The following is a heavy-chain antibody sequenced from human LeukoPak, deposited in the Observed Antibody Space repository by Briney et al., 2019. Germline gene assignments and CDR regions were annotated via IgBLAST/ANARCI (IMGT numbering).Heavy chain of an antibody. V-gene: IGHV4-39*07. CDR2: IYHSGST. CDR3: ARDPYPIPYSNYVANWFDP. CDR1: GGSISSSSYY. Sequence: KPSETLSLTCTVSGGSISSSSYYWGWIRQPPGKGLEWIGSIYHSGSTYYNPSLKSRVTISVDTSKNQFSLRLSSVTAADTAVYYCARDPYPIPYSNYVANWFDPWGQGTLVTVSS. J-gene: IGHJ5*02. D-gene: IGHD4-11*01.